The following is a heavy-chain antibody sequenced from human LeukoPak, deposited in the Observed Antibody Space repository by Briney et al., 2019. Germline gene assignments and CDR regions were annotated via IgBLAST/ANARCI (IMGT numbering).Heavy chain of an antibody. CDR3: AKDRGYTIVTFES. J-gene: IGHJ4*02. CDR1: GFTFNNYA. CDR2: ISGSGGIT. D-gene: IGHD3-10*01. Sequence: GGSLRLSCAASGFTFNNYAINWVRQAPGKGLEWVSVISGSGGITYYADSVKGRFTISRANSNNTVYLQMHSLRAEDTAVYYCAKDRGYTIVTFESWGLGTLVTVSS. V-gene: IGHV3-23*01.